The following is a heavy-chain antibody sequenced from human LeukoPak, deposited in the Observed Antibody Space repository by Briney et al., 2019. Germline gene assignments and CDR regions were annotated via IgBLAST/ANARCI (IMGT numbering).Heavy chain of an antibody. D-gene: IGHD3-10*01. CDR3: ARHYGP. Sequence: SETVCLTCTVSVGTIRSSYYNWGWMRQPPGKGLEWIGSIYDSGSTYYNPSLKSRVTISVDTSKNQFSLKLNSVTAADTAVYYCARHYGPWGQGTLVTVSS. V-gene: IGHV4-39*01. J-gene: IGHJ5*02. CDR2: IYDSGST. CDR1: VGTIRSSYYN.